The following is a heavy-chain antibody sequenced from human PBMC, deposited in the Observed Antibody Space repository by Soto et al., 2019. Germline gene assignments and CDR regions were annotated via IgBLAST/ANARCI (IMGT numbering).Heavy chain of an antibody. CDR2: ISGTSRTI. J-gene: IGHJ3*02. Sequence: QVQLVESGGGLVKPGGSLRLSCAASGFTFSNYYMSWIRQAPGKGLERVSYISGTSRTIYYADSFKGRFTISRDNAKNSRYLQMNGLRAEDTAVYCCAIDVDDRSGNDGFDIWGQGTMVTVSS. CDR1: GFTFSNYY. V-gene: IGHV3-11*01. CDR3: AIDVDDRSGNDGFDI. D-gene: IGHD3-22*01.